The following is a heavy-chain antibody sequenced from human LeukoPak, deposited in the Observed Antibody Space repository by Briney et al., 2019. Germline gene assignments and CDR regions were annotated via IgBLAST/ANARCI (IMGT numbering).Heavy chain of an antibody. Sequence: GGSLRLSXAASGFTFSSYAMSWVRQAPGKGLEWVSAISGSGGSTYYADSVKGRFTVSRDNSKNTLYLQMNSLRAEDTAVYYCAKRDIDSSGYPWGQGTLVTVSS. CDR2: ISGSGGST. V-gene: IGHV3-23*01. CDR1: GFTFSSYA. D-gene: IGHD3-22*01. J-gene: IGHJ4*02. CDR3: AKRDIDSSGYP.